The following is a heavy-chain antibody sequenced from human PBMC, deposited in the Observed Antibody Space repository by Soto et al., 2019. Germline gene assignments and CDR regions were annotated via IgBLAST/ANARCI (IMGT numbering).Heavy chain of an antibody. CDR3: AKDRYSSSAYYYYGMDA. Sequence: EVQLVESGGGLVQPGRSLRLSCAASGFIFDDYAMHWVRQAPGKGLEWVAVISGNSGSLGYADSVKGRFTISRDNAKNSLYLQMNRLRAEDTALYYCAKDRYSSSAYYYYGMDAWGQGTTVPVSS. V-gene: IGHV3-9*01. CDR2: ISGNSGSL. CDR1: GFIFDDYA. D-gene: IGHD6-6*01. J-gene: IGHJ6*02.